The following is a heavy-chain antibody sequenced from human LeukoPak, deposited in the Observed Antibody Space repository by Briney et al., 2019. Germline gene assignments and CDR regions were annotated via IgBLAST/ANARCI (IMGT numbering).Heavy chain of an antibody. V-gene: IGHV1-18*01. D-gene: IGHD1-1*01. CDR3: ARDGGDLTTHDAIDI. J-gene: IGHJ3*02. Sequence: ASVTVSFMCCGYTFTTYGFSGVRQAPGQGREGVGWISVYNGKTNYAQKLQGRVTLTTDTSTSTPYMELRSLRSDDTAVYYCARDGGDLTTHDAIDIWGQGTMVTVSS. CDR2: ISVYNGKT. CDR1: GYTFTTYG.